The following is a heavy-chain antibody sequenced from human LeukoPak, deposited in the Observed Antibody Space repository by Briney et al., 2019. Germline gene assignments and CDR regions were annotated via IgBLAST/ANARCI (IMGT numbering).Heavy chain of an antibody. CDR1: GFTFSDYY. J-gene: IGHJ4*02. CDR2: ISSSGSTI. V-gene: IGHV3-11*01. CDR3: ARGYRWLQLSIRCPFDY. D-gene: IGHD5-24*01. Sequence: GGSLRLSCAASGFTFSDYYMSWIRQAPGKGLEWVSYISSSGSTIYCAESVKGRFAISRDNAKNSLYLQMNSLRAEDTAVYYCARGYRWLQLSIRCPFDYWGQGTLVTVSS.